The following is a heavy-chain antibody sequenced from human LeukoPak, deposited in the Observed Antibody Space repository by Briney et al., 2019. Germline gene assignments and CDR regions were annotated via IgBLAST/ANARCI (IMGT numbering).Heavy chain of an antibody. V-gene: IGHV1-2*02. J-gene: IGHJ4*02. CDR1: GYTFTXXY. CDR3: ARTRIVGALYFDY. Sequence: VKVSCKAXGYTFTXXYMHWVRQAPGQGLEWMGWINPNSGGTNYAQKLQGRVTMTTDTSTSTAYMELRSLRSDDTAVYYCARTRIVGALYFDYWGQGTLVTVSS. D-gene: IGHD1-26*01. CDR2: INPNSGGT.